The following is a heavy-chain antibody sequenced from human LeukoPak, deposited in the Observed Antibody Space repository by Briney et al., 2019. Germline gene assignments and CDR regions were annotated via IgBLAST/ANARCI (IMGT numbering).Heavy chain of an antibody. CDR1: GYSISSGYY. CDR2: IYHSGST. J-gene: IGHJ4*02. Sequence: SETLSLTCTVSGYSISSGYYWGWIRQPPGQGLEWIGSIYHSGSTYYNPSLKSRVTISVDTSKNQFSLKLSSVTAADTAVYYCAKADIAAAGTFDYWGQGTLVTVSS. CDR3: AKADIAAAGTFDY. D-gene: IGHD6-13*01. V-gene: IGHV4-38-2*02.